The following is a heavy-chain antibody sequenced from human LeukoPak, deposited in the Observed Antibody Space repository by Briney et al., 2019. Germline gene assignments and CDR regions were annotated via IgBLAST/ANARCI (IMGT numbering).Heavy chain of an antibody. V-gene: IGHV4-34*01. CDR1: GGSFSGYY. Sequence: PSETLSLTCAVYGGSFSGYYWSWIRQPPGKGLEWIGEINHSGSTNYNPSLKSRVTISVDTSKNQFSLKLSSVTAADTAVYYCARRGYYYYYYGMDVWGLGTTVTVSS. J-gene: IGHJ6*02. CDR2: INHSGST. CDR3: ARRGYYYYYYGMDV.